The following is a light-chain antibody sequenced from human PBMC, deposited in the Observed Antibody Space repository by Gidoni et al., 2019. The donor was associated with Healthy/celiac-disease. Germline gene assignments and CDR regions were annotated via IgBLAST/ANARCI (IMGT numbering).Light chain of an antibody. CDR1: QSVSSN. CDR3: QQYNNWPPSX. CDR2: GAS. J-gene: IGKJ4*01. V-gene: IGKV3-15*01. Sequence: EIVMTQSPATLSVSPGERATLSCRASQSVSSNLAWYQQKPGQAPRLLIYGASTRATGIPARFSGSGSGTEFTLTISSLQSEDFAVYYCQQYNNWPPSXXXGGTKVEIK.